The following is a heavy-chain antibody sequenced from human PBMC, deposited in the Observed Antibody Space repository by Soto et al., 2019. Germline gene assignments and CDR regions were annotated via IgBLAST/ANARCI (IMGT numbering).Heavy chain of an antibody. Sequence: EVQLVESGGDLVQPGGSLRLSCAASGFSLSSSNMNWVRQAPGKGLEWVSYISAGGSGIYYADSVKGRFTISRDNAKNSLFLQMSSLRDEDTAVYYCARDHCSSTSCFLDDWGQGTLVTVSS. J-gene: IGHJ4*02. CDR3: ARDHCSSTSCFLDD. V-gene: IGHV3-48*02. CDR2: ISAGGSGI. CDR1: GFSLSSSN. D-gene: IGHD2-2*01.